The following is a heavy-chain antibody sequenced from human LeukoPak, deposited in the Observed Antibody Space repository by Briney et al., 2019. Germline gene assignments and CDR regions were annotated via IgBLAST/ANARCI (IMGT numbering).Heavy chain of an antibody. J-gene: IGHJ4*02. Sequence: PGGSLRLSCAASGFTFSNYAMHWVRQAPGKGLEWVAVISYDASNKYHADSVKGRFTISRDNSKNTLYLQMNSLRSEDTAVYYCARDDYGDYGLLDFWGQGTLVTVSS. CDR3: ARDDYGDYGLLDF. CDR1: GFTFSNYA. V-gene: IGHV3-30-3*01. CDR2: ISYDASNK. D-gene: IGHD4-17*01.